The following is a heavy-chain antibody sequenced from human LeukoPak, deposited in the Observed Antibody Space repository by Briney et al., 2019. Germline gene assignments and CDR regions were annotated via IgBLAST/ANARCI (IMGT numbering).Heavy chain of an antibody. J-gene: IGHJ4*02. Sequence: GGSLRLSCAASGFTFSSYAMSWVRQAPGKGLEWVSAISGSGGSTYYADSVKGRFTISRDNSKNTLYLQMNSLRAEDTAVYYCARGYCSSTSCPPFDYWGQGTLVIVSS. CDR1: GFTFSSYA. CDR3: ARGYCSSTSCPPFDY. D-gene: IGHD2-2*01. V-gene: IGHV3-23*01. CDR2: ISGSGGST.